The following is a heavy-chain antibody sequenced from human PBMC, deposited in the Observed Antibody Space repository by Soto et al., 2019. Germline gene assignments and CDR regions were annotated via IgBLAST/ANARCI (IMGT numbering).Heavy chain of an antibody. V-gene: IGHV1-69*01. J-gene: IGHJ6*02. Sequence: QVQLVQSGAEVKKPGSSVKVSCKASGGTFSSYAISWVRQAPGQGLEWMGGIIPIFGTANYAQKFQGRVTITADESTSTAYMELSSLRSEDTAVYYCARGKVRDTMVRGVYYYYGMDVWGQGTTVTVSS. D-gene: IGHD3-10*01. CDR3: ARGKVRDTMVRGVYYYYGMDV. CDR2: IIPIFGTA. CDR1: GGTFSSYA.